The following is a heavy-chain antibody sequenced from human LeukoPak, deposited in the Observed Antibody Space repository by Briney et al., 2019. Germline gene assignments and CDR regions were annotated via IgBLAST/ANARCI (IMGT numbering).Heavy chain of an antibody. V-gene: IGHV1-2*02. CDR3: ARAPSSSWYHFDY. CDR1: GYTFTGYY. D-gene: IGHD6-13*01. J-gene: IGHJ4*02. CDR2: INPNSGGT. Sequence: GASVKVSCKASGYTFTGYYMHWVRQAPGQGLEWMGWINPNSGGTNYAQKFQGRVTMTRDTSISTAYMELSRLRSDDTAVYYCARAPSSSWYHFDYWGQGTLVTVSS.